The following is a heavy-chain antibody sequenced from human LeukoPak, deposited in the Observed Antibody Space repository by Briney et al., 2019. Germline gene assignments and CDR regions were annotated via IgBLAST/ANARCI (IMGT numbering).Heavy chain of an antibody. Sequence: PSETLSLTCTVSGGSISSYYWSWIRQPPGKGLEWIEYIYYSGSTNYNPSLESRVTISVDTSKNQFSLKLSSVTAADTALYYCARLYGNDAFDIWGQGTMVTVSS. CDR3: ARLYGNDAFDI. D-gene: IGHD2-2*02. J-gene: IGHJ3*02. CDR1: GGSISSYY. CDR2: IYYSGST. V-gene: IGHV4-59*08.